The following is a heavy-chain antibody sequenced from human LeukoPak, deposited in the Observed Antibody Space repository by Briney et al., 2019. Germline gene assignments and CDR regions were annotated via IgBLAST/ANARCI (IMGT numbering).Heavy chain of an antibody. CDR1: GFTFSSYG. J-gene: IGHJ4*02. V-gene: IGHV3-30*18. Sequence: GGSLRLSCAASGFTFSSYGMHWVRQAPGKGLEWVAVISYDGSNKYYADSVKGRFTISRDNSKNTLYLQMNSLRAEDTAVYYCAKDDLDYWGQGTLVTVSS. CDR2: ISYDGSNK. CDR3: AKDDLDY.